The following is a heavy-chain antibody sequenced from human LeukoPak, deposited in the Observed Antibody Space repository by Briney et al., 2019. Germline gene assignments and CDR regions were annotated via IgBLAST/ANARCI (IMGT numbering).Heavy chain of an antibody. D-gene: IGHD7-27*01. CDR3: ARGPNTGAFDA. CDR1: GYTFSDYY. Sequence: ASVKVSCKASGYTFSDYYMHWWGQAPGQRLEWLGWINPKSGDTNFAQNFQGRVTMTRDTSISTAYMELSSLTSDDRAVYYCARGPNTGAFDAWGQGTLVTVSS. V-gene: IGHV1-2*02. CDR2: INPKSGDT. J-gene: IGHJ4*02.